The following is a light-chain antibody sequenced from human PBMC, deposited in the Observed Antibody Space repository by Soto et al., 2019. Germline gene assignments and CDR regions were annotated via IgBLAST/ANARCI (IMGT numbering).Light chain of an antibody. CDR3: QQYNNWPPIT. Sequence: EIVMTQSPATLSLSPGERATLSCRASQSVSSNFVWYQQQPGHAPRLLIYGASTRATGIPARFSGSGSGTEFSLIISSLQSEDFAVYYCQQYNNWPPITFGQGTRLEIK. CDR1: QSVSSN. J-gene: IGKJ5*01. V-gene: IGKV3-15*01. CDR2: GAS.